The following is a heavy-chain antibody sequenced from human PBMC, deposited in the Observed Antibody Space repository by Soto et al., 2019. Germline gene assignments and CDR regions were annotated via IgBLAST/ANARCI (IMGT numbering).Heavy chain of an antibody. V-gene: IGHV5-51*01. CDR1: GYSFASHW. CDR3: ARYSGSYWHYLDF. D-gene: IGHD1-26*01. Sequence: GESLKISCKGSGYSFASHWVAWVRQMPEKGLEWIGTIYPGDSDTKYSSAFRGHVTISADTSVSTAYLQWRSLEATDSAIYYCARYSGSYWHYLDFWGQGTLVTISS. J-gene: IGHJ4*02. CDR2: IYPGDSDT.